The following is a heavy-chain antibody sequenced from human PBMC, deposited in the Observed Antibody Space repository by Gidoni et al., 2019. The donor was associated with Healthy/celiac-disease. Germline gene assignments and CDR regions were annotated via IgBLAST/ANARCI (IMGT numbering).Heavy chain of an antibody. CDR3: ASQYYDFWSGYRSYYYYYGMDV. V-gene: IGHV4-61*01. CDR1: GGSVSSVSYY. CDR2: IYYSWST. Sequence: QVQLQESGPGLVKPSETLSLTCTVSGGSVSSVSYYWSWLRQPPGKGLEWIGYIYYSWSTNYNPSLKSRVTISVDTSKNQCSLKLSSVTAADTAVYYCASQYYDFWSGYRSYYYYYGMDVWGQGTTVTVSS. J-gene: IGHJ6*02. D-gene: IGHD3-3*01.